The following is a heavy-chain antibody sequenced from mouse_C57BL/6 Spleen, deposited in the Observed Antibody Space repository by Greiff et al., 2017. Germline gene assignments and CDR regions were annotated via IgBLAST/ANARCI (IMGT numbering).Heavy chain of an antibody. D-gene: IGHD2-4*01. J-gene: IGHJ4*01. CDR2: IDPETGGT. V-gene: IGHV1-15*01. CDR3: TRGRYYDYDGKAMDY. Sequence: LQLQQSGAELVRPGASVTLSCKASGKPFTDYEMHWVKRTPVHGLEWIGAIDPETGGTASNQKFKGKAILTADKSSSTAYMELRSLTSEDSAVYYCTRGRYYDYDGKAMDYWGQGTSVTVSS. CDR1: GKPFTDYE.